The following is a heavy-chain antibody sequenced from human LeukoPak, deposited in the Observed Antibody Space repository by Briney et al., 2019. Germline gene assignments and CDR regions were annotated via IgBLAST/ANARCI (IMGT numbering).Heavy chain of an antibody. V-gene: IGHV4-59*01. D-gene: IGHD3-10*01. Sequence: PSETLSLTCTVSGRSISSYYWSWIRQPPGKGLEWIGYIYYSGSTNYNPSLKSRVTISVDTSKNQFSLKLSSVTAADTAVYYCARHYGTLWYYYYMDVWGKGTTVTVSS. J-gene: IGHJ6*03. CDR1: GRSISSYY. CDR2: IYYSGST. CDR3: ARHYGTLWYYYYMDV.